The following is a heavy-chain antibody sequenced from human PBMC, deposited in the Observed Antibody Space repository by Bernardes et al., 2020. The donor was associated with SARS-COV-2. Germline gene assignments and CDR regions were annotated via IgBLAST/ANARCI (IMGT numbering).Heavy chain of an antibody. CDR2: VWFDGSDI. CDR1: GFTFSNYG. CDR3: ARDLIDSWAYFDY. V-gene: IGHV3-33*01. D-gene: IGHD6-13*01. J-gene: IGHJ4*02. Sequence: GSLRLSCAASGFTFSNYGMHWVRQAPGKGLEWVAHVWFDGSDIDYADSVKGRFTISRDNSKNTLFLQINNLRAEDTAVYYCARDLIDSWAYFDYWGQGTLVTVSS.